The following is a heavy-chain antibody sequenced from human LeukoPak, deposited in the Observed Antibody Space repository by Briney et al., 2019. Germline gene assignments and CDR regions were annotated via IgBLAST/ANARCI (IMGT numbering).Heavy chain of an antibody. CDR3: AKIRGIAAAGGAFDI. CDR1: GFTFSSYG. J-gene: IGHJ3*02. Sequence: GGSLRLSCAASGFTFSSYGMHWVRQAPGKGLEWVAVIWYDGSNKYYADSVKGRFTISGDNSKNTLHLQMNSLRAEDTAVYYCAKIRGIAAAGGAFDIWGQGTMVTVSS. CDR2: IWYDGSNK. D-gene: IGHD6-13*01. V-gene: IGHV3-33*06.